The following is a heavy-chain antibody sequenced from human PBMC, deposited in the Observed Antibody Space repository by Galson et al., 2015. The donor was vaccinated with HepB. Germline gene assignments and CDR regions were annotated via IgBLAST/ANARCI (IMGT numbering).Heavy chain of an antibody. J-gene: IGHJ6*03. Sequence: SVKVSCKASGYTFTSYGISWVRQAPGQGLEWMGWISAYNGNTNYAQKLQGRDTMTTDTSTSTAYMELRSLRSDDTAVYYCARGAYGYCSSTSCQRAPWVGDYYYYYMDVWGKGTTVTVSS. CDR3: ARGAYGYCSSTSCQRAPWVGDYYYYYMDV. V-gene: IGHV1-18*01. D-gene: IGHD2-2*03. CDR1: GYTFTSYG. CDR2: ISAYNGNT.